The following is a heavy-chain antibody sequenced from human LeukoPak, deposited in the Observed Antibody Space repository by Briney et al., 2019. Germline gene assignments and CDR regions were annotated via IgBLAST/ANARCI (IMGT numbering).Heavy chain of an antibody. D-gene: IGHD5-12*01. CDR1: GYSFTSYW. Sequence: GESLKISCKGSGYSFTSYWIGWVRQLPGKGLAWMGIIYPGDSDTRYSPSFQGQVTISADKSISTAYLQWSSLKASDTAMYYCARPLYSGYAGGYGMDVWGQGTTVTVSS. V-gene: IGHV5-51*01. CDR3: ARPLYSGYAGGYGMDV. J-gene: IGHJ6*02. CDR2: IYPGDSDT.